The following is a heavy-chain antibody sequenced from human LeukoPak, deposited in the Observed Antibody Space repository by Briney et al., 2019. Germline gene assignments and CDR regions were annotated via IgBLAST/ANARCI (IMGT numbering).Heavy chain of an antibody. D-gene: IGHD6-19*01. CDR2: INPSGGST. J-gene: IGHJ3*02. Sequence: ASVKVSCKASGCTFTSYYMHWVRQAPGQGLEWMGIINPSGGSTSYAQKFQGRVTMTRDTSTSTVYMELSSLRSEDTAVYYCARDPGSSGWPDAFDIWGQGTMVTVSS. CDR3: ARDPGSSGWPDAFDI. CDR1: GCTFTSYY. V-gene: IGHV1-46*01.